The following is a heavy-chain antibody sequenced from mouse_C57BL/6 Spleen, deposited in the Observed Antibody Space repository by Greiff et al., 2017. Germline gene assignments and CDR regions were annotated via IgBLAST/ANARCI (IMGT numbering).Heavy chain of an antibody. J-gene: IGHJ2*01. Sequence: QVQLKQPGAELVRPGTSVKLSCKASGYTFTSYWMHWVKQRPGQGLEWIGVIDPSDSYTNYNQKFKGKATLTVDTSSSTAYMQLSSLTSEDSAVYYCARRGSSCFDYWGQGTTLTVSS. V-gene: IGHV1-59*01. D-gene: IGHD1-1*01. CDR1: GYTFTSYW. CDR3: ARRGSSCFDY. CDR2: IDPSDSYT.